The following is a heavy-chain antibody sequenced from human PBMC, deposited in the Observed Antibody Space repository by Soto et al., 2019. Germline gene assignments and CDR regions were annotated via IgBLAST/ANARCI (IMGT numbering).Heavy chain of an antibody. V-gene: IGHV4-38-2*02. Sequence: SETLSLTCAVSGYSISSGYYWGWIRQPPGKGLEWIGSIYHSGSTYYNPSLKSRVTISVDTSKNQFSLELSSVTAADTAVYYCARDSRAEGAAAGIHYYYYGMDVWGQGTTVTVSS. CDR1: GYSISSGYY. J-gene: IGHJ6*02. D-gene: IGHD6-13*01. CDR3: ARDSRAEGAAAGIHYYYYGMDV. CDR2: IYHSGST.